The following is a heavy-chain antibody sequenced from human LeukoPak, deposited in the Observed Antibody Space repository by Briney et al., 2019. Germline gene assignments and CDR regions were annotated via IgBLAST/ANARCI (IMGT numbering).Heavy chain of an antibody. J-gene: IGHJ3*02. D-gene: IGHD5-18*01. CDR3: AKVVDTAMAYDAFDI. CDR1: GFTFDDYA. V-gene: IGHV3-9*01. CDR2: ISWNSGSI. Sequence: GGSLRLSCAASGFTFDDYAMHWVRQAPGKGLEWVSGISWNSGSIGYADSVKGRFTISRDNAKNSLYLRMNSLRAEDSALYYCAKVVDTAMAYDAFDIWGQGTMVTVSS.